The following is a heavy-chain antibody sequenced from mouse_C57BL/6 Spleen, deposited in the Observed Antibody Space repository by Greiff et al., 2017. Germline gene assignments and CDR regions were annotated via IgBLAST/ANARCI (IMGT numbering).Heavy chain of an antibody. CDR3: ARYGCADEDDDGNWCDY. J-gene: IGHJ2*01. D-gene: IGHD2-4*01. V-gene: IGHV1-69*01. Sequence: VQLQQPGAELVMPGASVKLSCKASGYTFTSYWMHWVKQRPGQGLEWIGEIAPSGSCTNYNQKFKGKSTLPVDKSSSTAYMQLSSLTSEDSAVYDCARYGCADEDDDGNWCDYWGQGTTLTVSS. CDR1: GYTFTSYW. CDR2: IAPSGSCT.